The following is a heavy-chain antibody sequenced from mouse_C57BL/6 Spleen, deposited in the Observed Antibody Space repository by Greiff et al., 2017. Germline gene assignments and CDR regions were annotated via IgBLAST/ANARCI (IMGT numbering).Heavy chain of an antibody. D-gene: IGHD2-3*01. CDR2: IDPETGGT. Sequence: QVQLQQSGAELVRPGASVTLSCKASGYTFTDYEMHWVKQTPVHGLEWIGAIDPETGGTAYNQKFKGKAILTADKSSSTAYMELRSLTSEDSAVYYCTIHDGYLYAMDYWGQGTSVTVSS. CDR1: GYTFTDYE. CDR3: TIHDGYLYAMDY. J-gene: IGHJ4*01. V-gene: IGHV1-15*01.